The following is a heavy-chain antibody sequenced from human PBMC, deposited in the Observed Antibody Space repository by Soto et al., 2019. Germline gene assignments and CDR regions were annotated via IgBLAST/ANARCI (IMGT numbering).Heavy chain of an antibody. CDR3: AADLWQLVGVGYFDY. J-gene: IGHJ4*02. Sequence: SVKVSCKASGFTFTSSAVQWVRQARGQRLEWIGWIVVGSGNTNYAQKLQERVTITRDMSTSTAYMELSSLRSEDTAVYYCAADLWQLVGVGYFDYWGQGTLVTVSS. CDR1: GFTFTSSA. CDR2: IVVGSGNT. D-gene: IGHD6-6*01. V-gene: IGHV1-58*01.